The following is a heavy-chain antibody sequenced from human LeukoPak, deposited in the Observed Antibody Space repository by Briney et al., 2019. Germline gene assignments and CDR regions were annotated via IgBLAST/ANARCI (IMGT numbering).Heavy chain of an antibody. CDR1: GYLFFNYG. Sequence: ASVKVSCKASGYLFFNYGVSWVRQAPGRGLEWMGWISGSTGDTFYAQKLQDRVTMTTDTFTTTVHMELRSLRSEDTAVYYCARDRDYTSSTRDFDSWGQGTLVTVSS. J-gene: IGHJ4*02. V-gene: IGHV1-18*04. D-gene: IGHD6-6*01. CDR3: ARDRDYTSSTRDFDS. CDR2: ISGSTGDT.